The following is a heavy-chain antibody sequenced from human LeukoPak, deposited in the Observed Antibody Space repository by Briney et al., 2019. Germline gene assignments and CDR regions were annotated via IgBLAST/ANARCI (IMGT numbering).Heavy chain of an antibody. V-gene: IGHV4-59*08. CDR2: IYVTGT. D-gene: IGHD3-16*02. CDR3: ARHIGGGIEDVDV. J-gene: IGHJ6*04. CDR1: GGSIGTYY. Sequence: PSETLSLTCTVSGGSIGTYYWSWVRQSPGTGLEWIGYIYVTGTRYNPYLQSRVTISVDRSRNQFFLKMTSVTAADTAVYYCARHIGGGIEDVDVCGRGTKVAVSS.